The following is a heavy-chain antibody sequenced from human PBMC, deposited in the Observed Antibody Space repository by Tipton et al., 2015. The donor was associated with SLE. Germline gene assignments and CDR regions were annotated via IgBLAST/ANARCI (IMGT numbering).Heavy chain of an antibody. CDR3: AREESSSWFPDAFDI. D-gene: IGHD6-6*01. Sequence: PGLVKPSETLSLTCTVPGGSISTYYWNWIRQPPGKGLEWIGYIYYSGSTNYNPSLKSRITISVDTSKNQFFLKLSSVTAADTALYYCAREESSSWFPDAFDIWGQGTMVTVSS. CDR2: IYYSGST. V-gene: IGHV4-59*12. CDR1: GGSISTYY. J-gene: IGHJ3*02.